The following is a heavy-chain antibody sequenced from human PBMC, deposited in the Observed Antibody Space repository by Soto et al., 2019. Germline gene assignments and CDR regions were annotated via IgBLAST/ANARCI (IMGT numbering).Heavy chain of an antibody. CDR2: INSGGSRT. V-gene: IGHV3-74*01. Sequence: EVHLAESGGGLVQPGGSLRLSCAASGFVFNSHWMHWVRQAPGKGLVWVARINSGGSRTNYADSVKGRFTIPRDTAKDPLHMEMSTLRVDDTAICYSARGNCSVDTCFCGGTHWGQGTLVSVPS. CDR3: ARGNCSVDTCFCGGTH. J-gene: IGHJ4*02. CDR1: GFVFNSHW. D-gene: IGHD1-7*01.